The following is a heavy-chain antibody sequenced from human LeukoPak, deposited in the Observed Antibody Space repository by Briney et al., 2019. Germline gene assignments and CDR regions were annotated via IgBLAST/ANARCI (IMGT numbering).Heavy chain of an antibody. CDR1: GFTFSSYA. D-gene: IGHD6-19*01. J-gene: IGHJ6*02. V-gene: IGHV3-23*01. CDR3: AKGDSSGWTSFDYYGMDV. Sequence: QPGRSLRLSCAASGFTFSSYAMSWVRQAPGKGLEWVSAISGSGGSTYYADSVKGRFTISRDNSKNTLYLQMNSLRAEDTAVYYCAKGDSSGWTSFDYYGMDVWGQGTTVTVSS. CDR2: ISGSGGST.